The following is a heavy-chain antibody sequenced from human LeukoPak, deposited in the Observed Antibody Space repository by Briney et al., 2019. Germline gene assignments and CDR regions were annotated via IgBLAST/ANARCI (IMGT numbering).Heavy chain of an antibody. V-gene: IGHV3-48*01. J-gene: IGHJ4*02. CDR3: ARSRLRYFDWLPTSFDY. CDR2: ISSSSSTI. Sequence: GGSLRLSFAASGFTFSSYSMNWVRQAPGKGLEWVSDISSSSSTIYYADSVKGRFTISRDNAKNSLYLQMNSLRAEDTAVYYCARSRLRYFDWLPTSFDYWGQGTLVTVSS. CDR1: GFTFSSYS. D-gene: IGHD3-9*01.